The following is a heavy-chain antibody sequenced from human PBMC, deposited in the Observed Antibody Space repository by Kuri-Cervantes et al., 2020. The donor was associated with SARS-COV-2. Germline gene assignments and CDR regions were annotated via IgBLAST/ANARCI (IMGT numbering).Heavy chain of an antibody. J-gene: IGHJ4*02. CDR3: ARIWGYDSSGYYLVLDY. CDR2: IDWDDDK. Sequence: SGPTLVKPTQTLTLTCTFSGFSLSTSGVGVGWIRQPPGKALEWLARIDWDDDKYYSTSLKTRLTISKDTSKNQVVLTMTNMDPVDTATYYCARIWGYDSSGYYLVLDYWGQGTLVTVSS. D-gene: IGHD3-22*01. V-gene: IGHV2-70*11. CDR1: GFSLSTSGVG.